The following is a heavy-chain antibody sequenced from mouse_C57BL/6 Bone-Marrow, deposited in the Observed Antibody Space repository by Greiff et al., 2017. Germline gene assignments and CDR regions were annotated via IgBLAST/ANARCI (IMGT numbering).Heavy chain of an antibody. CDR3: ARGLYSNYDLSSDY. CDR1: GYTFTSYW. D-gene: IGHD2-5*01. CDR2: IYPSDSET. V-gene: IGHV1-61*01. Sequence: QVHVKQPGAELVRPGSSVKLSCKASGYTFTSYWMDWVKQRPGQGLEWIGNIYPSDSETHYNQKFKDKATLTVDKSSSTAYMQLSSLTSEDSAVYYCARGLYSNYDLSSDYWGQGTSVTVSA. J-gene: IGHJ4*01.